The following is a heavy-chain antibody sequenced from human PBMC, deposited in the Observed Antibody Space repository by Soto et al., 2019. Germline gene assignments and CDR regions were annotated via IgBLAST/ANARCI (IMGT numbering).Heavy chain of an antibody. Sequence: SETLSLTCTVSGGSISSGGYYWSWIRQHPGKGLEWIGYIYYSGSTYYNPSLKIRITISVDTSKNQFSLKLSSVTAADTAVYYCARVAHYYDSSGYLLYYFDYWGQGTLVTVSS. D-gene: IGHD3-22*01. CDR2: IYYSGST. J-gene: IGHJ4*02. CDR1: GGSISSGGYY. CDR3: ARVAHYYDSSGYLLYYFDY. V-gene: IGHV4-31*03.